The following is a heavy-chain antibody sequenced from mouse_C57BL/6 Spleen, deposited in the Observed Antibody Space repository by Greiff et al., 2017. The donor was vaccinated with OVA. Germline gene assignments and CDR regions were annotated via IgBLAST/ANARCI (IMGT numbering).Heavy chain of an antibody. V-gene: IGHV1-18*01. Sequence: EVQLKESGPELVKPGASVKIPCKASGYTFTDYNMDWVKQSHGKSLEWIGDINPNNGGTIYNQKFKGKATLTVDKSSSTAYMELRSLTSEDTAVYYCARSLRGFAYWGQGTLVTVSA. CDR2: INPNNGGT. CDR1: GYTFTDYN. D-gene: IGHD1-2*01. CDR3: ARSLRGFAY. J-gene: IGHJ3*01.